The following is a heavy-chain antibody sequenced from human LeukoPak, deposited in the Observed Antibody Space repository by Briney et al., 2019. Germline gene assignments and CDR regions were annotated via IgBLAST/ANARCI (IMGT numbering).Heavy chain of an antibody. CDR3: ASAVATPDPTFDY. J-gene: IGHJ4*02. CDR2: INPNSGGT. D-gene: IGHD5-12*01. CDR1: GYTFTGYS. V-gene: IGHV1-2*06. Sequence: ASVKVSCKASGYTFTGYSIDWVRQAPGHGLEWMGRINPNSGGTIYAQNFQGRVTMTRDTSISTAYMELNSLGSDDTAVYYCASAVATPDPTFDYWGQGTLVTVSS.